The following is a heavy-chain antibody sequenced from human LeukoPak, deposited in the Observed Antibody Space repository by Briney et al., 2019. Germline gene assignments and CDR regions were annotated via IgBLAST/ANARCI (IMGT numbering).Heavy chain of an antibody. D-gene: IGHD6-19*01. Sequence: GGSLRLSCADSGFTFRSYSMYWVRQAPGKGLEWVAIITATGDTAYYADSVKGRFTISRDNSRNTVYMQMDSLRAEDTAIYYCAGDRNSDWYSPLDYWGQGSQVTVSP. J-gene: IGHJ4*02. V-gene: IGHV3-23*01. CDR3: AGDRNSDWYSPLDY. CDR2: ITATGDTA. CDR1: GFTFRSYS.